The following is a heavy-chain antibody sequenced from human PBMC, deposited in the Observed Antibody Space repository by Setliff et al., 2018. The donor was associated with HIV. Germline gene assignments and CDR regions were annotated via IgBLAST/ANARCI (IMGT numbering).Heavy chain of an antibody. D-gene: IGHD3-3*01. CDR1: GDSITSGHFY. V-gene: IGHV4-31*03. CDR3: ARDRRSIFGVDTKNWFDP. J-gene: IGHJ5*02. CDR2: IYYSGST. Sequence: SETLSLTCTVSGDSITSGHFYWGWIRQAPGKGLEWIGYIYYSGSTYYNPSLKSRVTISVDTSKNQFSLKLSSVTAADTAVYYCARDRRSIFGVDTKNWFDPWGQGTLVTVSS.